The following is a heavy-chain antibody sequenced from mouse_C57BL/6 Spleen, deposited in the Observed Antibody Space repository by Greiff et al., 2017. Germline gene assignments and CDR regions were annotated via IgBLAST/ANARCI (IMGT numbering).Heavy chain of an antibody. CDR3: ARDDYDVGGFAY. V-gene: IGHV3-6*01. CDR2: ISYDGSN. D-gene: IGHD2-4*01. Sequence: EVKLVESGPGLVKPSQSLSLTCSVTGYSITSGYYWNWIRQFPGNKLEWMGYISYDGSNNYNPSLKNRISITRDTSKNQFFLKLNSVTTEDTATYYCARDDYDVGGFAYWGQGTLVTVSA. CDR1: GYSITSGYY. J-gene: IGHJ3*01.